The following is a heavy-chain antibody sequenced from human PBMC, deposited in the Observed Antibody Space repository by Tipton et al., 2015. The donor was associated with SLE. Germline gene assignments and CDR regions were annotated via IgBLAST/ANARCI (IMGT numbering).Heavy chain of an antibody. Sequence: GLVKPSETLSLTCTVSGVSISSASYYWNWIRQPAGKGLEWIGRAYTTGSPYYNPSLESRVAISMDTSKNQFSLKLTAVTAADTAVYYCARAGGGDSNWFDPWGQGTLVTVSS. CDR2: AYTTGSP. V-gene: IGHV4-61*02. CDR3: ARAGGGDSNWFDP. CDR1: GVSISSASYY. J-gene: IGHJ5*02. D-gene: IGHD2-21*01.